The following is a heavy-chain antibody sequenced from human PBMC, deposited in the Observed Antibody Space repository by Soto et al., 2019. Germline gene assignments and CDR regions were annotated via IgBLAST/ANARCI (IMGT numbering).Heavy chain of an antibody. CDR3: AREGRGKKSGYNGLVSLGY. CDR1: GSRFSNYV. V-gene: IGHV1-69*06. Sequence: SVKVSCKVSGSRFSNYVISWVRQAPGHGLEWLGRIIPIFNSTKYAQSFQGRVTITADKSTSTAYLELSSLRSDDTDVYYCAREGRGKKSGYNGLVSLGYWGQGTLVTVSS. J-gene: IGHJ4*02. CDR2: IIPIFNST. D-gene: IGHD2-2*02.